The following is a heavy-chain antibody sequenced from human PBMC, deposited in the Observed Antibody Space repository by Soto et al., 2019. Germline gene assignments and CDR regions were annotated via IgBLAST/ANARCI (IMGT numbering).Heavy chain of an antibody. Sequence: SETLSLTCTVSGGSISSSYLSWIRQPPGKGQEWHGYIYYSGSTNYNPSLKSRVTISVDTSKNQFSLKLSSVTAADTAAYYCARRYDPGFDYWGQGTLVTVS. V-gene: IGHV4-59*01. J-gene: IGHJ4*02. D-gene: IGHD5-12*01. CDR1: GGSISSSY. CDR3: ARRYDPGFDY. CDR2: IYYSGST.